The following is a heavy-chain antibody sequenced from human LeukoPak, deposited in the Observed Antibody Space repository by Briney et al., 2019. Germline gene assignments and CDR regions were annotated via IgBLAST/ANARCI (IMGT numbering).Heavy chain of an antibody. Sequence: ASVKVSCKASGYTFTSYYLHWVRQPPGQGLEWMGIINPSGGSTNYAQKFQGRVTMTRDTSTSTLYMELSSLRSEDTAVYYCARSNNYDPLRWGQGTLVTVSS. CDR1: GYTFTSYY. D-gene: IGHD3-3*01. CDR3: ARSNNYDPLR. V-gene: IGHV1-46*01. J-gene: IGHJ4*02. CDR2: INPSGGST.